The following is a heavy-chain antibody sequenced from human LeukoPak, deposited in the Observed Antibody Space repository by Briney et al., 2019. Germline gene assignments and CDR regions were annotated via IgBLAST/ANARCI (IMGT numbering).Heavy chain of an antibody. CDR2: IKQDGSEK. CDR3: ARELLSYYGSGSLNY. V-gene: IGHV3-7*03. CDR1: GINFGASI. D-gene: IGHD3-10*01. Sequence: GTSLRLSCATSGINFGASIMHWIRQAPGKGLEWVANIKQDGSEKYYVDSVKGRFTISRDNAKNSLYLQMNSLRAEDTAVYYCARELLSYYGSGSLNYWGQGTLVTVSS. J-gene: IGHJ4*02.